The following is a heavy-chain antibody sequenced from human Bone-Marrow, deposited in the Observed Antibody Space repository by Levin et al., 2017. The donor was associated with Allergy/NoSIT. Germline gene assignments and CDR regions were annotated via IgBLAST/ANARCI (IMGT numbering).Heavy chain of an antibody. CDR3: AKGMELWDIIAVGPLFDY. V-gene: IGHV3-23*01. D-gene: IGHD6-19*01. CDR1: GFTFSTYA. CDR2: ISGGGGRT. Sequence: PGGSLRLSCTASGFTFSTYAMSWVRQAPGKGLEWVSSISGGGGRTDYADSVKGRFTISRDNSKNTLYLQMNSLRVEDTAVYYCAKGMELWDIIAVGPLFDYWGQGTLVTVSS. J-gene: IGHJ4*02.